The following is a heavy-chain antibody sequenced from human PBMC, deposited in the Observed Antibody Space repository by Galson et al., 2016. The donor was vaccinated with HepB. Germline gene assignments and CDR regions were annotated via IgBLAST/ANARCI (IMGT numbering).Heavy chain of an antibody. V-gene: IGHV3-30*18. CDR2: ISYDGSNK. Sequence: SLRLSCAASGFTFNNYAMHWVRQAPGKGLEWLAIISYDGSNKYSADSVKGRFTISRDNSKNTLYLQMNSLRDDDTAVYYCAKDKKKASGRFGWDSWGQGTQVTVSS. J-gene: IGHJ5*01. D-gene: IGHD3-10*01. CDR3: AKDKKKASGRFGWDS. CDR1: GFTFNNYA.